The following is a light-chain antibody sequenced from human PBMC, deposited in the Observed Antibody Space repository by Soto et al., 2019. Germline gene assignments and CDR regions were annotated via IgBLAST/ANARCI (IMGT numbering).Light chain of an antibody. CDR1: QSVSSN. CDR3: QQYNNWPET. CDR2: GAS. Sequence: EIVMTKSPATLSVSPGERATLSCRASQSVSSNLAGYQQKPGQAPRLLIYGASTRATGIPARFSGGGSGTEFTLTVSSLQAEDFAVYYCQQYNNWPETFGQGTKVEIK. J-gene: IGKJ1*01. V-gene: IGKV3-15*01.